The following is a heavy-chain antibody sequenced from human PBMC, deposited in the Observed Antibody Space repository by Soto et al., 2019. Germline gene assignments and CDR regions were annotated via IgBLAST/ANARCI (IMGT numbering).Heavy chain of an antibody. CDR3: AFGPIGYSSGWSIRGSYFDY. V-gene: IGHV3-30*03. CDR1: GFTFSSYA. J-gene: IGHJ4*02. Sequence: GGSLRLSCAASGFTFSSYAMNWVRQAPGKGLEWVAVISYDGSNKYYADSVKGRFTISRDNSKNTLYLQMNSLRAEDTAVYYCAFGPIGYSSGWSIRGSYFDYWGQGTLVTVSS. D-gene: IGHD6-19*01. CDR2: ISYDGSNK.